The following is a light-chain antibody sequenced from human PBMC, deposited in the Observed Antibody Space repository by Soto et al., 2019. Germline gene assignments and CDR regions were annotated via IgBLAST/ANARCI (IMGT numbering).Light chain of an antibody. Sequence: DIQLTQSPSFLSASLLDRVTITCRASQGTSSYLAWFQQKPGRAPKLLIYGASTLQSGVPARFSGSGSGTDFTLTISNLQPEDFATYYCQQLNAYPLTFGQGTRLEIK. J-gene: IGKJ5*01. CDR3: QQLNAYPLT. CDR2: GAS. V-gene: IGKV1-9*01. CDR1: QGTSSY.